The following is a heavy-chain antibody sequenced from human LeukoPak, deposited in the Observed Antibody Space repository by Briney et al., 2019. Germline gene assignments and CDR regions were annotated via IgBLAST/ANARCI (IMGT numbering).Heavy chain of an antibody. V-gene: IGHV4-61*02. CDR1: GGSISSGSYY. CDR2: IYTSGST. CDR3: ARAPLYCSGGSCYPYYYYMDV. Sequence: SETLSLTCTVSGGSISSGSYYWSWIQQPAGKGLEWIGRIYTSGSTNYNPSLKSRVTISVDTSKNQFSLKLSSVTAADTAVYYCARAPLYCSGGSCYPYYYYMDVWGKGTTVTVSS. D-gene: IGHD2-15*01. J-gene: IGHJ6*03.